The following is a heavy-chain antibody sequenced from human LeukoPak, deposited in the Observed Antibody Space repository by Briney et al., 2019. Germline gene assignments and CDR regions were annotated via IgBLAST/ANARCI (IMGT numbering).Heavy chain of an antibody. CDR1: GFTFSSYG. J-gene: IGHJ4*02. V-gene: IGHV3-30*02. D-gene: IGHD3-3*01. Sequence: GGSLRLSCAASGFTFSSYGMHWVRQAPGKGLEWVAFIRYDGSNKYYADSVKGRFTISRDNSKNTLFLQMNSLGAEDTAVYYCASPGIGRSGYADCWGQGTLVTVSS. CDR3: ASPGIGRSGYADC. CDR2: IRYDGSNK.